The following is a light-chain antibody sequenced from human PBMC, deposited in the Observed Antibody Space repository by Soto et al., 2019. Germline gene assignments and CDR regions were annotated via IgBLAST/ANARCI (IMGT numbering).Light chain of an antibody. Sequence: EIELTQSPATLSLSPGETATLSCRASQNVDKFLAWYQQRPGQPPRLLIFDSSNRATGVPVRFSGSGSGTVFTLTIGSLQSEDFAVYHCQQYDKWPRTFGQGTKVDIK. CDR3: QQYDKWPRT. J-gene: IGKJ1*01. V-gene: IGKV3-11*01. CDR2: DSS. CDR1: QNVDKF.